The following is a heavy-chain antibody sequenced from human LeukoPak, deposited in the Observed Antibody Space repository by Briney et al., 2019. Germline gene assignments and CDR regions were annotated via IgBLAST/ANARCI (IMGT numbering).Heavy chain of an antibody. D-gene: IGHD6-19*01. CDR2: ISGSGVDT. Sequence: GGSLRLSCAASGFTFSGYAMNWVRQAPGKGLEWVSGISGSGVDTYHADSVQGRFTISRDNSRNTLYLQMNDLRAEDTALYYCAICLSGWFGYYMDVWGKGTTVTVSS. V-gene: IGHV3-23*01. CDR1: GFTFSGYA. J-gene: IGHJ6*03. CDR3: AICLSGWFGYYMDV.